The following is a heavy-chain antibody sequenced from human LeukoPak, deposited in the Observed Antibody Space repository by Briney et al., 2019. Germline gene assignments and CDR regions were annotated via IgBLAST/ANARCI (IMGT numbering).Heavy chain of an antibody. J-gene: IGHJ4*02. D-gene: IGHD2-15*01. CDR2: INPNSGGT. CDR1: GYTFTGYY. V-gene: IGHV1-2*02. CDR3: ARGYCSGGSCQTPTHDY. Sequence: ASVKVSCKASGYTFTGYYMHWVRQAPGQGLEWMGWINPNSGGTNYAQKFQGRVTMTRDTSISTAYMELSRLRSDDTAVYYCARGYCSGGSCQTPTHDYWGQGTLVTVSS.